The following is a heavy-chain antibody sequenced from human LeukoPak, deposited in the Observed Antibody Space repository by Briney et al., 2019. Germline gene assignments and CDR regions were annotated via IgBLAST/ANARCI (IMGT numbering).Heavy chain of an antibody. CDR2: INPNSGGT. CDR1: GYTFTGYY. J-gene: IGHJ5*02. V-gene: IGHV1-2*02. CDR3: ARGPPEVVPAAIGLVDP. Sequence: ASVKVSCKASGYTFTGYYMYSVRQAPGQGLEWMGWINPNSGGTNYAQKFQGRVTMTRDTSISTANMELSRLRSEDTAVYYCARGPPEVVPAAIGLVDPWGQGTLVTVSS. D-gene: IGHD2-2*02.